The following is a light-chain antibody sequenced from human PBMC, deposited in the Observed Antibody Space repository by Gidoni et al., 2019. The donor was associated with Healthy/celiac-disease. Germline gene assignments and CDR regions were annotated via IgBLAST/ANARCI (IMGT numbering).Light chain of an antibody. V-gene: IGLV1-44*01. CDR2: TNN. Sequence: QSVLTQPTSASGTPGQKVTISCSGRSSNIGSNAVNWYQQLPGTAPKLLIYTNNQRPSGVPDRFSGSKSGTSASLAISGLQSEDEADYYCAAWDDSLNGYYVFGTGTKVTVL. J-gene: IGLJ1*01. CDR1: SSNIGSNA. CDR3: AAWDDSLNGYYV.